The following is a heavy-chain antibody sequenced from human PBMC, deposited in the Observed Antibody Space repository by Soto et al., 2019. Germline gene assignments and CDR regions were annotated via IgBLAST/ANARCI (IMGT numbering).Heavy chain of an antibody. D-gene: IGHD2-2*01. CDR3: AKDTPDIVVVPAANFDY. V-gene: IGHV3-23*01. CDR1: GFTFSSYA. CDR2: ISGSGGST. J-gene: IGHJ4*02. Sequence: GRSLILSCAPSGFTFSSYAMSCVRQAPGKGLEWVSAISGSGGSTYYADSVKGRFTISRDNSKNTLYLQMNSLRAEDTAVYYCAKDTPDIVVVPAANFDYWGQGTLVTVSS.